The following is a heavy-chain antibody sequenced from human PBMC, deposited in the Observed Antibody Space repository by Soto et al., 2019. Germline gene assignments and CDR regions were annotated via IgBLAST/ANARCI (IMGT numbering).Heavy chain of an antibody. CDR3: ASSPHKDSRPDY. CDR2: IKYDGSEK. D-gene: IGHD3-22*01. Sequence: EVQLVESGGGLVQPGGSLRLSCAASGFTCSSYWMSWVRQAPGRGLEWMANIKYDGSEKYYVDSVKGRLTISRDNAKNSLYLQMNSLRAEDTAVYYCASSPHKDSRPDYWGQGTLVTVSS. CDR1: GFTCSSYW. V-gene: IGHV3-7*03. J-gene: IGHJ4*02.